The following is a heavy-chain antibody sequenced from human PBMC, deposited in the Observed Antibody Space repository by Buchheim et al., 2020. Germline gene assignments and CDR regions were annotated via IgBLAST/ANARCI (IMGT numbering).Heavy chain of an antibody. CDR3: ARGYGYCSGGSCALLYGMDV. J-gene: IGHJ6*02. V-gene: IGHV3-30-3*01. CDR1: GFTFSSYA. Sequence: QVQLVESGGGVVQPGRSLRLSCAASGFTFSSYAMHWVRQAPGKGLEWVAVISYDGSNKYYADSVKGRFTISRDNSKTTLYLLMKSLRAEDTAVYYWARGYGYCSGGSCALLYGMDVWGQGTT. D-gene: IGHD2-15*01. CDR2: ISYDGSNK.